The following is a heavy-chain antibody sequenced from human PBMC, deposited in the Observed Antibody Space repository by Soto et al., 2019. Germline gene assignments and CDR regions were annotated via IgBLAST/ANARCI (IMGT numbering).Heavy chain of an antibody. Sequence: QVQRQESCPGLVKPSETLSLTCTVSGGSISSYYWSWLRQPPGKGLEWIGYIYYSGSTNYNPSLKSRVPISVDTSKNQFSLKLNTMTAADTAVYYCARPNYGSGSTYFDYWCQGTLVTVYS. D-gene: IGHD3-10*01. CDR1: GGSISSYY. CDR2: IYYSGST. J-gene: IGHJ4*02. V-gene: IGHV4-59*08. CDR3: ARPNYGSGSTYFDY.